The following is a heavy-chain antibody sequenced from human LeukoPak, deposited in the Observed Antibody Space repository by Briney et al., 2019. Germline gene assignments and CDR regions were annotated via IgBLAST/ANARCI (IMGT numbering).Heavy chain of an antibody. CDR3: ARDIYYGSGTYYTY. J-gene: IGHJ4*02. CDR1: SYSFSTYG. D-gene: IGHD3-10*01. Sequence: ASVKVSCKASSYSFSTYGISWVRQAPGQGLEWMGWISGYNGNTNYAQRLQGRVTMTTDTPMSTAYLELRSLTSDDTAVYYCARDIYYGSGTYYTYWGQGTLVTVSS. V-gene: IGHV1-18*01. CDR2: ISGYNGNT.